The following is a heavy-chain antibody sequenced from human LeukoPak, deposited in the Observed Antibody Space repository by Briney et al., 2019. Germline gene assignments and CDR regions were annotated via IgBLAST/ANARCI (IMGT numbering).Heavy chain of an antibody. V-gene: IGHV1-69*13. D-gene: IGHD3-10*01. Sequence: SVKVSCKASGGTFSSYAISWVRQAPGQGLEWMGGIIPIFGTANYAQKFQGRVTITAGESTSTGYMELSRLRSEDTAVYYWAREYYYGSGSYYSEPPGVGFDPWGQGTLVTVSS. CDR2: IIPIFGTA. J-gene: IGHJ5*02. CDR3: AREYYYGSGSYYSEPPGVGFDP. CDR1: GGTFSSYA.